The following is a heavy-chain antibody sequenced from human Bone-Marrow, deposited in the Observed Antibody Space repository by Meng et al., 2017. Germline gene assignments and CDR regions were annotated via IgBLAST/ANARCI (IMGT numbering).Heavy chain of an antibody. D-gene: IGHD1-1*01. CDR3: AREIGGTTPDY. CDR2: ISNDGSNT. V-gene: IGHV3-30*01. J-gene: IGHJ4*02. CDR1: GFSFSSYL. Sequence: VELVESGGGVVQPGRSLRLSCAASGFSFSSYLMHWVRQAPGKGLEWLAAISNDGSNTDYADSVKGRFTISRDNSKDTVFLQMNSLRIEDTAVYYCAREIGGTTPDYWGQGTLVTASS.